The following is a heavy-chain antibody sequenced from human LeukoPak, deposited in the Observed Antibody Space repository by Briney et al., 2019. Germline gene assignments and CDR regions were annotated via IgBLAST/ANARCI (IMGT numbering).Heavy chain of an antibody. CDR3: ARLRYSSGWYRVDWYFDL. CDR1: GGSFSGYY. CDR2: INHSGCT. Sequence: PAETLSLTCAVYGGSFSGYYWSWIRQPPGKGLEWIGEINHSGCTNYNPSLKSRVTISVDTSKNQFSLKLSSVTAADTAVYYCARLRYSSGWYRVDWYFDLWGRGTLVTVSS. D-gene: IGHD6-13*01. J-gene: IGHJ2*01. V-gene: IGHV4-34*01.